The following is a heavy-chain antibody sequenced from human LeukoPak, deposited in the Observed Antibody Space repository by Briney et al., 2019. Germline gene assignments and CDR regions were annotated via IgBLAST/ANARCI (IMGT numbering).Heavy chain of an antibody. CDR2: IYSGGST. CDR3: ARVGLGDFWSAF. Sequence: PGGSLRLSCAASGFTVSSNYMSWVRQAPGKGLEWVSVIYSGGSTYYADSVKGRFTISIDNSKNTLYLQMNSLRAEDTAVYYCARVGLGDFWSAFWGQGTLVTVSS. D-gene: IGHD3-3*01. J-gene: IGHJ4*02. CDR1: GFTVSSNY. V-gene: IGHV3-66*02.